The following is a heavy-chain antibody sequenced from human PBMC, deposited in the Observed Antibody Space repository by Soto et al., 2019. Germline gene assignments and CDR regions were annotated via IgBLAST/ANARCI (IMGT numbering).Heavy chain of an antibody. D-gene: IGHD3-10*01. CDR2: IYYRGST. CDR1: DDSITGGGYY. V-gene: IGHV4-31*02. Sequence: SETLSLTCSVSDDSITGGGYYWSWIRQHLAKGLEWIGSIYYRGSTYYNPSLRSRGTISLDPSQARLSLRLTSLTAADTATYYCARGGSGAYHVWGQGTQVTVSS. CDR3: ARGGSGAYHV. J-gene: IGHJ4*02.